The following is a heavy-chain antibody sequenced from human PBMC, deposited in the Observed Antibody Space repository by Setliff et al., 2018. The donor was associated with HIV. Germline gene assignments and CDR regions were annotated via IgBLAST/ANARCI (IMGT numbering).Heavy chain of an antibody. Sequence: SETLSLTCVVSGYFVAGGYYWGWIRQSPGKGLEWIGNIFHSGTTYYNPSLRSRITISVDTSKNQFSLKLSSVTAADTAVYYCARRSGWSLDYWGQGTLVTVSS. CDR3: ARRSGWSLDY. CDR1: GYFVAGGYY. J-gene: IGHJ4*02. D-gene: IGHD6-19*01. CDR2: IFHSGTT. V-gene: IGHV4-38-2*01.